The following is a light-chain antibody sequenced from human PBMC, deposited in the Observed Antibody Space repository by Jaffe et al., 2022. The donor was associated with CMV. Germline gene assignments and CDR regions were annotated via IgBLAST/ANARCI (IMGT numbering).Light chain of an antibody. CDR2: KAS. CDR3: QHYNSYPWM. J-gene: IGKJ1*01. CDR1: QDISSW. Sequence: DIQVTQFPSTLSASIGDRVTITCRASQDISSWLAWYQQKPGKAPRLLICKASRLESGVPSRFSGSGSGTIFTLTISSLQPDDFGTYYCQHYNSYPWMFGQGTKVEIK. V-gene: IGKV1-5*03.